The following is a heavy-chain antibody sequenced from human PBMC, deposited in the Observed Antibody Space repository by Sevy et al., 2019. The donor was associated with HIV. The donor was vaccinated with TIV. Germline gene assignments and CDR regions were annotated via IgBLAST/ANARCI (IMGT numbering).Heavy chain of an antibody. CDR2: IYHSGST. D-gene: IGHD6-13*01. CDR1: GGSISSGGYS. J-gene: IGHJ5*02. Sequence: SETLSLTCAVSGGSISSGGYSWSWNRQPPGKGLEWIGYIYHSGSTYYNPSLKSRVTISVDRSKNQFSLKLSSVTAADTAVYYCARTRGSSSWYGGWFDPWGQGTLVTVSS. CDR3: ARTRGSSSWYGGWFDP. V-gene: IGHV4-30-2*01.